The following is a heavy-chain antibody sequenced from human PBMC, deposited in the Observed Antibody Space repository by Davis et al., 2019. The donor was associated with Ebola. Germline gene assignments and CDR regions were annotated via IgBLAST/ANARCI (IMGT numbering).Heavy chain of an antibody. CDR1: GGTFTSYA. CDR2: IIPMFGIL. D-gene: IGHD3-16*01. J-gene: IGHJ4*02. V-gene: IGHV1-69*10. CDR3: ATGIMITLGGWDY. Sequence: SVKVSCKASGGTFTSYAISWVRQVPGQGLEWMGGIIPMFGILNYAQKFQDRVTITADKSTYTSDMELSSLRSDDTAVYYCATGIMITLGGWDYWGQGTLVTVSS.